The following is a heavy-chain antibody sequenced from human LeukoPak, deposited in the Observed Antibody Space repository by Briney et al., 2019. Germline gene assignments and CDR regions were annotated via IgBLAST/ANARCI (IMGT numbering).Heavy chain of an antibody. V-gene: IGHV3-30*04. Sequence: GRSLRLSCAASGFTFSSYAMHWVRQAPGKGLEWVAVISYDGSNKYYADSVKGRFTISRDNSKNTLYLQMNSLRAEDTAVYYCARAPIAVAGTLNCWGQGTLVTVSS. CDR1: GFTFSSYA. J-gene: IGHJ4*02. CDR3: ARAPIAVAGTLNC. D-gene: IGHD6-19*01. CDR2: ISYDGSNK.